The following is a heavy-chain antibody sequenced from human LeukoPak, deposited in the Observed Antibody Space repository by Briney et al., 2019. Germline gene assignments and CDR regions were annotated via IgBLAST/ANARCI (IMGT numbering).Heavy chain of an antibody. J-gene: IGHJ4*02. V-gene: IGHV4-34*01. Sequence: SETLSLTCAVYGGSFSGYYWSWIRQPPGKGLEWIGEINHSGSTNYNPSLKSRVTISVDTSKNQFSLKLSSVTAADTAVYYCARAPTRKGIVATIRWGQGTLVTVSS. CDR2: INHSGST. CDR3: ARAPTRKGIVATIR. CDR1: GGSFSGYY. D-gene: IGHD5-12*01.